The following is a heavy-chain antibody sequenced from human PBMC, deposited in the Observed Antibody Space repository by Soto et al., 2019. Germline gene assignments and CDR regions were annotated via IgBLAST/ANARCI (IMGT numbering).Heavy chain of an antibody. CDR1: GGSFSGYY. J-gene: IGHJ6*03. CDR2: INHSGST. D-gene: IGHD3-3*01. Sequence: SETLSLTCAVYGGSFSGYYWSWIRQPPGKGLEWIGEINHSGSTNYNPSLKSRVTISVDTSKNQFSLKLSSVTAADTAVYYCARGANINYDFWSGYYFPLDYYYYYYMDVWGKGTTVTVSS. CDR3: ARGANINYDFWSGYYFPLDYYYYYYMDV. V-gene: IGHV4-34*01.